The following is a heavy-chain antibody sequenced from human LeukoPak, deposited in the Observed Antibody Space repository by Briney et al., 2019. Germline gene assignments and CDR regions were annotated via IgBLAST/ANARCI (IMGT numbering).Heavy chain of an antibody. CDR2: IYPDDSDT. CDR3: VRQGTGAYYYYYGMGV. CDR1: GYSFTNYW. Sequence: GESLKISCKGSGYSFTNYWIGWVRQMPGKGLEWMGIIYPDDSDTKYSPSFQGQVTISADKSISTAYLQWSSLKASDTAMYYCVRQGTGAYYYYYGMGVWGQGTTVTVSS. D-gene: IGHD7-27*01. J-gene: IGHJ6*02. V-gene: IGHV5-51*01.